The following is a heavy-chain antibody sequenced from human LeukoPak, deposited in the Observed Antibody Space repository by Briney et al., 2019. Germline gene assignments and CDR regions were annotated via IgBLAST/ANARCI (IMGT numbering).Heavy chain of an antibody. D-gene: IGHD3-10*01. Sequence: SVKVSCKASGGTFSSYAISWVRQAPGQGLEWMGRIIPIFGTANYAQKFQGRVTITADKSTSTAYMELSSLRSEDTAVYYCARADMRTMVRGYYYYYMDVWGKGTTVTVSS. V-gene: IGHV1-69*06. CDR1: GGTFSSYA. J-gene: IGHJ6*03. CDR3: ARADMRTMVRGYYYYYMDV. CDR2: IIPIFGTA.